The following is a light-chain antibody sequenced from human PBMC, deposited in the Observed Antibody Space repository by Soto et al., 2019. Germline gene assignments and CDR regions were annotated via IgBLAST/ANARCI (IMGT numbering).Light chain of an antibody. Sequence: QSALTQPPSASGSPGQSVAISCTGTNSDVGGYNYVSWYQQHPGKAPKLMIYEVNKRPSGVPDRFSGSKSGNTASLTVSGLQAEDEADYYCSSYAGSRNVFGTGTKLTVL. CDR2: EVN. CDR1: NSDVGGYNY. J-gene: IGLJ1*01. CDR3: SSYAGSRNV. V-gene: IGLV2-8*01.